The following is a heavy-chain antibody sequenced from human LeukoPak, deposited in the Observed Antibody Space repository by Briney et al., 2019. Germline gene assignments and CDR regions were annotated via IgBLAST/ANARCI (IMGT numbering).Heavy chain of an antibody. Sequence: PGGSLRLSSAASGFTFSSYAMSWVRQAPGKGLEWVSAISGSGGSTYYADSVKGRFTISRDNSKNTLYLQMNSLRAEDTAVYYCAKDQAVHSRHLFYYYYYYYMDVWGKGTTVTVSS. CDR2: ISGSGGST. CDR1: GFTFSSYA. V-gene: IGHV3-23*01. D-gene: IGHD6-13*01. J-gene: IGHJ6*03. CDR3: AKDQAVHSRHLFYYYYYYYMDV.